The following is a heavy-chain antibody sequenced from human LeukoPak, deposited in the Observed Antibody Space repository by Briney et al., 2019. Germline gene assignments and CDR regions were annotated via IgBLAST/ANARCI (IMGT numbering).Heavy chain of an antibody. CDR3: ARDHSYYFGSQTSTLDV. Sequence: SETLSLTCTISGASISTGGYYWTWIRQPPGEGLEWIGYIYYTGSIDYNASLRSRLTISLETSKNRFSLKLNSVTAADTAVYYCARDHSYYFGSQTSTLDVWGQGTAVTVSS. D-gene: IGHD3-10*01. J-gene: IGHJ6*02. V-gene: IGHV4-31*03. CDR2: IYYTGSI. CDR1: GASISTGGYY.